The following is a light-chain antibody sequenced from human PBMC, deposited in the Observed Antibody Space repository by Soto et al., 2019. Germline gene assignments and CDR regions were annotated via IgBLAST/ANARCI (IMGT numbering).Light chain of an antibody. CDR2: DAS. V-gene: IGKV3-11*01. CDR1: QSVSSY. Sequence: EFVLTQSPATLSLSPGERATLSCRASQSVSSYLAWYQQKPGQAPRLLIYDASNRATGIPARFSGSGSGTDFTLTISSREPEDFAVYYCQQRSNWPPITFGQGTRLEIK. J-gene: IGKJ5*01. CDR3: QQRSNWPPIT.